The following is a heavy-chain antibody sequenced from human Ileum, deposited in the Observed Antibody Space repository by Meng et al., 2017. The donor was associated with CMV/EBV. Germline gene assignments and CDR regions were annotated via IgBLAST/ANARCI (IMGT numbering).Heavy chain of an antibody. J-gene: IGHJ6*01. CDR3: ARGPVAIYGVLYYYGMDV. CDR1: EFTFNSYG. Sequence: GESLKISCAASEFTFNSYGMHWVRQAPGKGLEWVAFIRYDGNYQYYADSVKGRFTISRDNSENTLYLQMNSLRSEDTAVYYCARGPVAIYGVLYYYGMDVWGQGTTVTVSS. V-gene: IGHV3-30*02. D-gene: IGHD3-3*01. CDR2: IRYDGNYQ.